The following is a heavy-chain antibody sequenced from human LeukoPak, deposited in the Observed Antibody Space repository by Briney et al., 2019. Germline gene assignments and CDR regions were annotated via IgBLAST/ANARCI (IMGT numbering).Heavy chain of an antibody. D-gene: IGHD3-10*01. Sequence: GGSLRLSCAASGFTFSSYSMNWVRQAPGKGLEWVSAISGSGGSTYYADSVKGRFTISRDNSKNTLYLQMNSLRAEDTAVYYCAKESNYYYGSGRPSRGVQREPEEFDYWGQGTLVTVSS. CDR2: ISGSGGST. J-gene: IGHJ4*02. CDR1: GFTFSSYS. V-gene: IGHV3-23*01. CDR3: AKESNYYYGSGRPSRGVQREPEEFDY.